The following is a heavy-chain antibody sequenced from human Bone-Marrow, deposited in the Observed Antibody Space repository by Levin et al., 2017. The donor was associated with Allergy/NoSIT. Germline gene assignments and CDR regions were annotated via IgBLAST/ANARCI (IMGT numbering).Heavy chain of an antibody. CDR2: IYWDDDK. J-gene: IGHJ5*02. V-gene: IGHV2-5*02. CDR1: GFSLSTSGVG. D-gene: IGHD1-1*01. CDR3: AHRPPCGGTPSCNWIDP. Sequence: VSGPTLVKPTQTLTLTCTFSGFSLSTSGVGVGWIRQPPGKALEWLALIYWDDDKRYSPSLKRRLTITKDTSKNEVVLTMTNMDPVDTGTYFCAHRPPCGGTPSCNWIDPWGQGTQVTVSS.